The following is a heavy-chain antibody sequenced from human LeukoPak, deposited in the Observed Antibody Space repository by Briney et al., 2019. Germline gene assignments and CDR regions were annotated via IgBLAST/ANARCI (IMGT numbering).Heavy chain of an antibody. J-gene: IGHJ4*02. V-gene: IGHV3-7*01. D-gene: IGHD2-2*01. Sequence: GGSLRLSCVASGFTFSRYWMTWVRQAPGKGLEWVANIKQDGSEKNYVDSVKGRFTISRDNAKSSLYLQMNSLRAEDTAVYYCARGLHSLPRSTLDYWGQGTLVTVSS. CDR3: ARGLHSLPRSTLDY. CDR1: GFTFSRYW. CDR2: IKQDGSEK.